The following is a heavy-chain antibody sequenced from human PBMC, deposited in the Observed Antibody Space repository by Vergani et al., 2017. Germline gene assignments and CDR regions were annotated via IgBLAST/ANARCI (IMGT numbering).Heavy chain of an antibody. CDR2: IYYSGST. V-gene: IGHV4-59*08. J-gene: IGHJ4*02. Sequence: QVQLQESGPGLVKPSETLSLTCTVSGGSISSYYWSWIRQPPGKGLEWIGYIYYSGSTNYNPSLKSRVTISVDTSKNQFSLKLSSVTAADTAVYYCARLDPLKGKNFDYWGQGTLVTVSS. CDR3: ARLDPLKGKNFDY. CDR1: GGSISSYY.